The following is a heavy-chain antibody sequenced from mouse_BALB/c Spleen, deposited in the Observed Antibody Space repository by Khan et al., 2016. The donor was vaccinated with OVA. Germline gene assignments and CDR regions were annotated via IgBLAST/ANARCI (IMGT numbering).Heavy chain of an antibody. CDR1: GFTFSSYV. J-gene: IGHJ2*01. CDR3: AREAYRYDEYYFDY. CDR2: ISSGGST. V-gene: IGHV5-6-5*01. D-gene: IGHD2-14*01. Sequence: EVKLEESGGDLVKPGGSLKLSCAASGFTFSSYVMSWVRQTPEKRLEWVASISSGGSTYYPDSVKGRFTSSRDNARNILYLQMSSLRSEDTAMYYCAREAYRYDEYYFDYWGQGTTLTVSS.